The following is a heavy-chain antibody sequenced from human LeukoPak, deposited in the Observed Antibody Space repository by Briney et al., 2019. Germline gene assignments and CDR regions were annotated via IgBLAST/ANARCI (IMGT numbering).Heavy chain of an antibody. J-gene: IGHJ6*02. CDR2: MNPNNGNT. Sequence: GASVKVSGKASGYTFTSYDINWVRQATGQGLEWMGWMNPNNGNTGYAQKFQGRVTMTRSTSISTAYMELSSLRSEDTAVYYCARLASSSWPLYYYYGMDVWGQGTTVTVSS. CDR1: GYTFTSYD. CDR3: ARLASSSWPLYYYYGMDV. V-gene: IGHV1-8*01. D-gene: IGHD6-13*01.